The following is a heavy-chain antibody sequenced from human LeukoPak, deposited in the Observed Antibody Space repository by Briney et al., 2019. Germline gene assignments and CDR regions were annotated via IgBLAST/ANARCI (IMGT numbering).Heavy chain of an antibody. V-gene: IGHV3-66*01. CDR2: IYSGGST. CDR3: ARDHPYYDSSGYYYFDY. J-gene: IGHJ4*02. D-gene: IGHD3-22*01. Sequence: QPGGSLRLSCAASGFTVSSNYMSWVRQAPGKGLEWVSVIYSGGSTYYADSVKGRFTISRDNSKNTLYLQMNSPRAEDTAVYYCARDHPYYDSSGYYYFDYWGQGTLVTVSS. CDR1: GFTVSSNY.